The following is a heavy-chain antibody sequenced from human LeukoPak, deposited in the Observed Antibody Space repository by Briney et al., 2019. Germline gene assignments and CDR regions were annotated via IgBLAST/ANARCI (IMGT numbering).Heavy chain of an antibody. CDR1: GFTVSSNS. Sequence: GGSLRLSCTASGFTVSSNSMSWVRQAPGKGLEWVSFIYSAGSIYYSDSVKGRFTISIDNSKNTLYLQMNSLRAEDTAVYYCARRAGAYTHPYDYGGQGTLVTVSS. J-gene: IGHJ4*02. V-gene: IGHV3-53*01. D-gene: IGHD3-16*01. CDR3: ARRAGAYTHPYDY. CDR2: IYSAGSI.